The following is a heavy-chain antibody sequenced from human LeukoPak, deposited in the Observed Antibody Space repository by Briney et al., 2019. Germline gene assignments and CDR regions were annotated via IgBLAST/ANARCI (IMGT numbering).Heavy chain of an antibody. V-gene: IGHV4-31*03. Sequence: SQTLSLTCTVSGGSISSGVYYWSWIRQHPGKGLEWIGYIYYSGSTYYNPSLKSRVTISVDTSKNQFSLKLSSVTAADTAVYYCARAGRPLAAGGHDDYWGQGTLVTVSS. CDR2: IYYSGST. J-gene: IGHJ4*02. CDR1: GGSISSGVYY. CDR3: ARAGRPLAAGGHDDY. D-gene: IGHD6-13*01.